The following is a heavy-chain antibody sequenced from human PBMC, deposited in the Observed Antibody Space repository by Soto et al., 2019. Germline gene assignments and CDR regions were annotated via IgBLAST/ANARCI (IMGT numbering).Heavy chain of an antibody. V-gene: IGHV3-48*02. D-gene: IGHD6-6*01. CDR3: ARGGAARPDY. CDR2: ISSSSTR. J-gene: IGHJ4*02. Sequence: EVHLVESGGGLVQFGGSLRLSCAVSGFTFSSYGMNWVRQAPGKGLEWVSYISSSSTRDYADSVKGRFTISRDNAKNSLYLQMNGLKDEDTAVYYCARGGAARPDYWGQGTLVTVSS. CDR1: GFTFSSYG.